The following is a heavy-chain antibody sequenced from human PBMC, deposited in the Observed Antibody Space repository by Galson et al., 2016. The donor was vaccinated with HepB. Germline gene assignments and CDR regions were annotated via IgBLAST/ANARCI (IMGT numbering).Heavy chain of an antibody. D-gene: IGHD3-10*01. Sequence: SLRLSCAVSGFDLNDFYMSWIRQVPGKGLEWISYISSDAGTIFYADSMKGRFTIARDNAKNSLDLQMTSLRAEDTAVYHCTGCPDGSGNYNFDYWGQGTLVTVSS. CDR1: GFDLNDFY. V-gene: IGHV3-11*04. CDR3: TGCPDGSGNYNFDY. J-gene: IGHJ4*02. CDR2: ISSDAGTI.